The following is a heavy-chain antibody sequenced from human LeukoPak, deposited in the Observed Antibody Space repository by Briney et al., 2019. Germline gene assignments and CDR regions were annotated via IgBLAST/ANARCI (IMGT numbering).Heavy chain of an antibody. V-gene: IGHV1-2*02. D-gene: IGHD6-13*01. CDR3: ARDFDPAGTPVNYYYGMDV. J-gene: IGHJ6*02. CDR1: GYTFTGYY. Sequence: GASVKVSCKASGYTFTGYYMHWVRQAPGQGLEWMGWINPNSGGTNYAQKFQGRVTMTRDTSISTAYMELSRLRSDDTAVYYCARDFDPAGTPVNYYYGMDVWGQGTTVTVSS. CDR2: INPNSGGT.